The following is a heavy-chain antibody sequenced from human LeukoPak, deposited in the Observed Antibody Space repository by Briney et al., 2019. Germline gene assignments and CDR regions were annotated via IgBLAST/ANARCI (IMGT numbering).Heavy chain of an antibody. CDR3: ARRRSYSSGWYKGYGDEYFDY. Sequence: PSETLSLTRTVSGGSISSSSYYWGWIRQPPGKGLEWIGSIYYSGSTYYNPSLKSRVTISVDTSKNQFSLKLSSVTAADTAVYYCARRRSYSSGWYKGYGDEYFDYWGQGTLVTVSS. V-gene: IGHV4-39*01. CDR1: GGSISSSSYY. J-gene: IGHJ4*02. D-gene: IGHD6-19*01. CDR2: IYYSGST.